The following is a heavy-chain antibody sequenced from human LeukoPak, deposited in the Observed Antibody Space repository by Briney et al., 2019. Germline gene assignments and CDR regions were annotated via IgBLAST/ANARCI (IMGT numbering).Heavy chain of an antibody. CDR3: ARSVRWSSGYPY. V-gene: IGHV1-2*02. CDR2: INPNSGGT. J-gene: IGHJ4*02. CDR1: GYTFTGYY. D-gene: IGHD3-22*01. Sequence: ASVKVSCKASGYTFTGYYMHWVRQAPGQGLEWMGWINPNSGGTNYAQKFQGRVTMTRDTSISIAYMELSRLRSDDTAVYYCARSVRWSSGYPYWGQGTLVTVSS.